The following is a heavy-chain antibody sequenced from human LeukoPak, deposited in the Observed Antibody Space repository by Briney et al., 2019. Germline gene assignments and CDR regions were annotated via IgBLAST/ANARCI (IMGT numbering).Heavy chain of an antibody. CDR1: GFTFSSYS. J-gene: IGHJ4*02. CDR3: ARDGITIFGVVITPYFDY. Sequence: GGSLRLSCAASGFTFSSYSMNWVRQAPGKGLEWVSSICSSSSYIYYADSVKGRFTISRDNAKNSLYLQMNSLRAEDTAVYYCARDGITIFGVVITPYFDYWGQGTLVTVSS. D-gene: IGHD3-3*01. V-gene: IGHV3-21*01. CDR2: ICSSSSYI.